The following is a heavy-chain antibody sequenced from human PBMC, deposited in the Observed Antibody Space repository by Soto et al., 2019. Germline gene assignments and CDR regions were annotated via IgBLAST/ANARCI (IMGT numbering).Heavy chain of an antibody. CDR2: IYHSGST. CDR3: ATKKPMMGDILVLTFHYCYYGMDA. Sequence: SETLSLTCAVSGSSISSGYYWGWIRHPPGKGLEWIGSIYHSGSTSYTTSLKSRVTISVDTAKNQVSLKLSSVTAADTAVYYCATKKPMMGDILVLTFHYCYYGMDAWGQGTTVTVSS. CDR1: GSSISSGYY. V-gene: IGHV4-38-2*01. D-gene: IGHD3-9*01. J-gene: IGHJ6*02.